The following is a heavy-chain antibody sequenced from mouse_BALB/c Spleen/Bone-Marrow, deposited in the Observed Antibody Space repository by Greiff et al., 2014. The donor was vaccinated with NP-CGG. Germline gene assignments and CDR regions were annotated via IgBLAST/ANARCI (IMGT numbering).Heavy chain of an antibody. Sequence: EVQLQQSGGDLVRPGGSLKLSCAASGFTFSSYDMSWVRQTPDKRLEWVATIGSGGSYTYYPDSVKGRFTISRDNAKNTLYLQMSGLKSEDTAMYYCSRLSYDYDGAWFAYWGQGTLVTVSA. CDR1: GFTFSSYD. D-gene: IGHD2-4*01. V-gene: IGHV5-6*01. CDR3: SRLSYDYDGAWFAY. J-gene: IGHJ3*01. CDR2: IGSGGSYT.